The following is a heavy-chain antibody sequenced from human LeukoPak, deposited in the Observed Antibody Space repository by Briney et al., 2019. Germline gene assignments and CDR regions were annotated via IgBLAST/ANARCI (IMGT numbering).Heavy chain of an antibody. CDR1: GGSISSTSYY. V-gene: IGHV4-39*01. Sequence: PSETLSLTCTVSGGSISSTSYYWGWIRQPPGKGLEWIGSVYYSGGTYYNPSLKSRITISVDTSKNQFSLKLSSVAAADAAVYYCASVGYYYYMDVWGKGTTVTVSS. J-gene: IGHJ6*03. CDR2: VYYSGGT. CDR3: ASVGYYYYMDV.